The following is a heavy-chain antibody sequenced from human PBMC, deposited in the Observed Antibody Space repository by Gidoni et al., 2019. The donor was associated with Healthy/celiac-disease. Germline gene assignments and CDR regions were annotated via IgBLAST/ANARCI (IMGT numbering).Heavy chain of an antibody. D-gene: IGHD2-8*01. CDR2: MNPNSGNT. Sequence: QVQLVQSGAEVKKPGASVKVSCMASGYTFTSYDINWVRQATGQGLEWMGWMNPNSGNTGYAQKFQGRVTMTRNTSISTAYMELSSLRSEDTAVDDCARDTPRRRTNGFDPWGQGTLVTVSS. J-gene: IGHJ5*02. CDR3: ARDTPRRRTNGFDP. CDR1: GYTFTSYD. V-gene: IGHV1-8*01.